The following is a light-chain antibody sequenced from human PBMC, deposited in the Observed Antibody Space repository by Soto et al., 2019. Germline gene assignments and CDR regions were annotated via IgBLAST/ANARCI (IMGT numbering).Light chain of an antibody. CDR1: RSDIGNND. Sequence: QSVLTQPPSVSAAPGQRVTVSCSGGRSDIGNNDVSWYQHLPGTAPKLLIYDNDKRPSGIPDRFSGSKSGTSATLVIAGLQTGDEADYYCETWDSSLRIVVFGGRTKLTVL. J-gene: IGLJ2*01. V-gene: IGLV1-51*01. CDR2: DND. CDR3: ETWDSSLRIVV.